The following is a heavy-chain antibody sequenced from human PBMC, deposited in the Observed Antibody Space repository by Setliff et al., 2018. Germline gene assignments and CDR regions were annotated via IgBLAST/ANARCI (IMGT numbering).Heavy chain of an antibody. CDR3: ARERDYDGMNYYGMDV. V-gene: IGHV1-18*01. Sequence: GASVKVSCKTSGYSFTSYGISWVRQGPGRGLEWVGRISVYDGSTKYVEKFQGRVTMTTDTSTNTAYMELRSLGSDDTAVYYCARERDYDGMNYYGMDVWGQGTTVTVSS. D-gene: IGHD3-22*01. J-gene: IGHJ6*01. CDR2: ISVYDGST. CDR1: GYSFTSYG.